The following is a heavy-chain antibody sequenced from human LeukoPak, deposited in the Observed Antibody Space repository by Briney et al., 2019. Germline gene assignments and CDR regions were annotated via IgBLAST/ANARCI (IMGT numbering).Heavy chain of an antibody. CDR1: GGTFSSYA. Sequence: SVKVSCKASGGTFSSYAISWVRQAPGQGLEWMGRIIPILGIANYAQKFQGRVTITADKSTSTAYMELSSLRSEDMAVYYCARTYYDFWSGKGYNWFDPWGQGTLVTVSS. D-gene: IGHD3-3*01. V-gene: IGHV1-69*04. J-gene: IGHJ5*02. CDR3: ARTYYDFWSGKGYNWFDP. CDR2: IIPILGIA.